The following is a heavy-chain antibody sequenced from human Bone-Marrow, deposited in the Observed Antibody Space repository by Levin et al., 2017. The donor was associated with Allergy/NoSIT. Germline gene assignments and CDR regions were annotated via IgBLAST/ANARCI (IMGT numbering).Heavy chain of an antibody. D-gene: IGHD6-13*01. V-gene: IGHV3-33*01. CDR3: ALAGYSSTLLPYYLDS. CDR2: IYYDESYK. Sequence: GESLKISCAASGFTFSSNGMHWVRQAPGKGLEWVAVIYYDESYKYYADSVKGRFTISRDNSKDTLYLQMNSLRAEDTAVYYCALAGYSSTLLPYYLDSWGLGTLVTVSS. CDR1: GFTFSSNG. J-gene: IGHJ4*02.